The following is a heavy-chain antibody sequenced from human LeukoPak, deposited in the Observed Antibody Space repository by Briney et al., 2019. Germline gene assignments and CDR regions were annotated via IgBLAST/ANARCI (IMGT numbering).Heavy chain of an antibody. J-gene: IGHJ4*02. V-gene: IGHV3-21*01. D-gene: IGHD3-10*01. CDR3: VRDVGAVRGEVYFDY. CDR1: GFSFSNYN. Sequence: GGSLRLSCAASGFSFSNYNMNWVRQAPGKGLEWVSSITSSSTYIYYADSVKGRFTISRDNAKHSLYLQLNSLRAEDTAMYFCVRDVGAVRGEVYFDYWGQGTLVTVSS. CDR2: ITSSSTYI.